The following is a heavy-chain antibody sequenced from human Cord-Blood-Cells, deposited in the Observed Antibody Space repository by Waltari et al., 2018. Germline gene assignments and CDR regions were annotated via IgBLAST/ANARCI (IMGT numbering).Heavy chain of an antibody. D-gene: IGHD6-19*01. J-gene: IGHJ4*02. Sequence: QVQLQQWGAGLLKPSETLSLTCAVYGGSFSGYSWSWIRQPPGKGLEWMGEINHSGSTNYNPSLKSRVTISVDTSKNQFSLKLSSVTAADTAVYYCARRYSSGWYGYWGQGTLVTVSS. CDR1: GGSFSGYS. V-gene: IGHV4-34*01. CDR2: INHSGST. CDR3: ARRYSSGWYGY.